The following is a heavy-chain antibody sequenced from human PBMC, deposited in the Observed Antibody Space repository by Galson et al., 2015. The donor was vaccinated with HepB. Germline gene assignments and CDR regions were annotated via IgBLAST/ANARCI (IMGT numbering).Heavy chain of an antibody. CDR2: INAGNGNT. CDR1: GYTFTSYA. Sequence: SVKVSCKASGYTFTSYAMHWVRQAPGQRLEWMGWINAGNGNTKYSQKFQGRVTITRDTSASTAYMELSSLRSEDTAVYYCATGGYCSGGSCYGDYYGMDVWGQGTTVTVSS. V-gene: IGHV1-3*01. CDR3: ATGGYCSGGSCYGDYYGMDV. J-gene: IGHJ6*02. D-gene: IGHD2-15*01.